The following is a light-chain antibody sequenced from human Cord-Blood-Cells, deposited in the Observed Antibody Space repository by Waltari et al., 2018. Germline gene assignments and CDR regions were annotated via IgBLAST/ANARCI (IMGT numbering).Light chain of an antibody. J-gene: IGLJ3*02. Sequence: QSALTQPASVSGSPGQSTTISCTGTSSDVGGYTYVSWYQQHPGKAPKLMIYDVRNRPSGVSNRFSGSKSGNTASLTISGLQAEDEADYYCSSYTSSSTWVFGGGTKLTVL. V-gene: IGLV2-14*01. CDR1: SSDVGGYTY. CDR2: DVR. CDR3: SSYTSSSTWV.